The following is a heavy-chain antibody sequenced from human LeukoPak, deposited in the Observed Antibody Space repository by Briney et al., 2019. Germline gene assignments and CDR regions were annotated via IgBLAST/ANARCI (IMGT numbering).Heavy chain of an antibody. J-gene: IGHJ6*02. CDR2: ISAYNGNT. V-gene: IGHV1-18*01. CDR1: GYTFTSYG. Sequence: GASVKVSCKASGYTFTSYGINWVRQAPGQGLEWMGWISAYNGNTNYAQKLQGRVTMTTDTSTSTAYMELRSLRSDDTAVYYCARDDIVVVVAATSGPYYYYGMDVWGQGTTVTVSS. D-gene: IGHD2-15*01. CDR3: ARDDIVVVVAATSGPYYYYGMDV.